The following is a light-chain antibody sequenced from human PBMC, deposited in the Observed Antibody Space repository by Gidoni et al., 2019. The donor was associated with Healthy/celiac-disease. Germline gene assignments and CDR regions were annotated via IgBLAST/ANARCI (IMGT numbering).Light chain of an antibody. CDR2: AAS. J-gene: IGKJ4*01. CDR3: QQCYSSPLT. CDR1: QSISSY. Sequence: EIKITKPPSPLSASVGDRVTITSRASQSISSYLHWYQQKPGKAPKLLIYAASSLQSGVPSRFSGSGSGTDFTLTISSLQPEDFATYYCQQCYSSPLTFGGGTKVEIK. V-gene: IGKV1-39*01.